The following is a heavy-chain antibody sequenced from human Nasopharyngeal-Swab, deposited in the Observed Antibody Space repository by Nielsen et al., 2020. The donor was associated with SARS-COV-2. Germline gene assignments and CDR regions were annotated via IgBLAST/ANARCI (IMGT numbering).Heavy chain of an antibody. CDR3: ARIRDSSGTDAFDI. CDR1: GFSLSTSGMC. D-gene: IGHD3-22*01. Sequence: SGPTLVKPTQTLTLTCTFSGFSLSTSGMCVSWIRQPPGKALEWLARIDWDDDKYYSTSLKTRLTISKDTSKNQVVLTMTNMDPVDTATYYCARIRDSSGTDAFDIWGQGTMVTVSS. CDR2: IDWDDDK. V-gene: IGHV2-70*11. J-gene: IGHJ3*02.